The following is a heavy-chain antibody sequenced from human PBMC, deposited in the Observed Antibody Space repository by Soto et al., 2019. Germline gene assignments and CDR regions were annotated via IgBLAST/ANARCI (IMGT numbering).Heavy chain of an antibody. V-gene: IGHV4-39*01. D-gene: IGHD5-12*01. Sequence: SETLSLTCTVSGGSISSSSYYWGWIRPPPGKGLEWIGSIYYSGSTYYNPSLKSRVTISVDTSKNQFSLKLSSVTAADTAVYYCARHDEYSGYDLIDYWGQGTLVTVSS. CDR2: IYYSGST. J-gene: IGHJ4*02. CDR3: ARHDEYSGYDLIDY. CDR1: GGSISSSSYY.